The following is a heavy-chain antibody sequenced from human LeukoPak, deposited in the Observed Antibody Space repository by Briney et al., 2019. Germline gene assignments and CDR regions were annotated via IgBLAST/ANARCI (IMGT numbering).Heavy chain of an antibody. D-gene: IGHD6-13*01. V-gene: IGHV4-4*02. CDR1: GGSISSTNW. Sequence: SGTLSLTCAVSGGSISSTNWWSWVRQPTGKGLEWIGEIYHSGSTNYNPSLKSRVTISVDKSKNQISLKLTSVTAADTAVYYCARLGFTSSWRNWYFDLWGRGALVTVSS. J-gene: IGHJ2*01. CDR3: ARLGFTSSWRNWYFDL. CDR2: IYHSGST.